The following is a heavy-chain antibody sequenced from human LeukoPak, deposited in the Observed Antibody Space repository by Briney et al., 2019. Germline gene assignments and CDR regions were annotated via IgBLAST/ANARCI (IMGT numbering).Heavy chain of an antibody. V-gene: IGHV3-53*01. CDR3: AKGQLGIQSSKWFDP. Sequence: GGSLRLSCAASGFTVSSNYMSWVRQAPGKGLEWVSIIYSGGSTYYADSVKGRFTISRDNSKNTLYLQMNSLRAEDTAVYYCAKGQLGIQSSKWFDPWGQGTLVTVSS. CDR2: IYSGGST. D-gene: IGHD7-27*01. CDR1: GFTVSSNY. J-gene: IGHJ5*02.